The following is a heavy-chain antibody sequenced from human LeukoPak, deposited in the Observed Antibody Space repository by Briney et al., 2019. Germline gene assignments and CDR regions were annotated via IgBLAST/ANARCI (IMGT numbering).Heavy chain of an antibody. CDR1: GFTFTSHA. CDR2: ISYDGTNK. J-gene: IGHJ4*02. V-gene: IGHV3-30-3*01. Sequence: PGGSLRLSCAASGFTFTSHAMHWVRQAPGKGLEWVAVISYDGTNKYYADSVKGRFIISRDNSKNTLYLQMSSLRTEDTAVYYCARDGDYLLDYWGQGTLVTVSS. CDR3: ARDGDYLLDY. D-gene: IGHD2/OR15-2a*01.